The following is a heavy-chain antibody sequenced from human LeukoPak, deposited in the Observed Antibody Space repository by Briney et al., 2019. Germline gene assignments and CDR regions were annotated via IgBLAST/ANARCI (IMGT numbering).Heavy chain of an antibody. Sequence: KPSETLSLTCTASGGSISSSSYYWGWIRQPPGKGLEWIGSIYYSGSTYYNPSLKSRVTISLDTSKNQFSLKLSSVTAADTAVYYCARGRGYSGYESPFDYWGQGTLVTVSS. V-gene: IGHV4-39*07. J-gene: IGHJ4*02. CDR3: ARGRGYSGYESPFDY. D-gene: IGHD5-12*01. CDR1: GGSISSSSYY. CDR2: IYYSGST.